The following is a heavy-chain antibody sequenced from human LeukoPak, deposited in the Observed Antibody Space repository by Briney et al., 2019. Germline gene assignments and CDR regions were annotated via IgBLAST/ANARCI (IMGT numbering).Heavy chain of an antibody. CDR1: GFIFSNYD. Sequence: GGSLRLSCAASGFIFSNYDMHWVRQAPGKGLERVAVISREGGIAHHAASVKLRFTISRHNSKTPLYLQMNRLRAHDTAVYYCARHFTTGSIDHWGQGNLVTVSS. D-gene: IGHD3-9*01. CDR3: ARHFTTGSIDH. CDR2: ISREGGIA. J-gene: IGHJ4*02. V-gene: IGHV3-30-3*01.